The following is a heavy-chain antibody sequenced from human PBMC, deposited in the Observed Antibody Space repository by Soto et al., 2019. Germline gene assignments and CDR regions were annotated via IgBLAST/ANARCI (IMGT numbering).Heavy chain of an antibody. Sequence: PGGSLRLSCAASGFTFSGSEMHWVRQAPGKGLEWVAFISYDGDNKYYADSVKGRFTIPRDNAENSLYLQMNSLRAEDTAVYYCAKYGGPAANYYYFDYWGQGTLVTVSS. CDR3: AKYGGPAANYYYFDY. CDR1: GFTFSGSE. CDR2: ISYDGDNK. V-gene: IGHV3-30-3*01. D-gene: IGHD2-2*01. J-gene: IGHJ4*02.